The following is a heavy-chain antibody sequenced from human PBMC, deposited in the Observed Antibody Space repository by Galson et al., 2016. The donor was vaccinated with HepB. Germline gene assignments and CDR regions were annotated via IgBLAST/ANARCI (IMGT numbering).Heavy chain of an antibody. CDR1: GFTFNNYA. CDR3: GKHGGFDY. CDR2: ISGSGGNT. Sequence: SLRLSCAASGFTFNNYAMSWVRQAPGKGLEWVSLISGSGGNTYYADSVKGRFTISRDNSKNTVYLYMSDLSAGDTAVYYCGKHGGFDYWGQGARVTVSA. D-gene: IGHD3-16*01. J-gene: IGHJ4*02. V-gene: IGHV3-23*01.